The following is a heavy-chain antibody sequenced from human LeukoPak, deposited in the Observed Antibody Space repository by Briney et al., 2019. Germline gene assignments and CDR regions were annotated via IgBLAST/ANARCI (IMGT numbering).Heavy chain of an antibody. D-gene: IGHD1-20*01. CDR1: GGSFSGYY. CDR2: INHSGST. CDR3: ARGINWSRYSMDV. V-gene: IGHV4-34*01. Sequence: PSETLSLTCAVYGGSFSGYYWSWIRQPPGKGLEWIGEINHSGSTNYNPSLKSRVTISVDTSKNQFSLKLSSVTAADTAVYYCARGINWSRYSMDVWGKGTTVTASS. J-gene: IGHJ6*03.